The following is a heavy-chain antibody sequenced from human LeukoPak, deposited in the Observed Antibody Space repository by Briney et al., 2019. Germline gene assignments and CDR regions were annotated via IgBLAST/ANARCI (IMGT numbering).Heavy chain of an antibody. CDR2: TYYRSKWYN. Sequence: SQTLSLTCAISGDSVSSNSAAWNWIRQSPSRGLEWLGRTYYRSKWYNDYAVSVKSRITINPDTSKNQFSLQLNSVTPEDTAVYYCARSVRGRLLESSKVRYYYYMDVWGKGTTVTVSS. V-gene: IGHV6-1*01. CDR1: GDSVSSNSAA. D-gene: IGHD3-3*01. CDR3: ARSVRGRLLESSKVRYYYYMDV. J-gene: IGHJ6*03.